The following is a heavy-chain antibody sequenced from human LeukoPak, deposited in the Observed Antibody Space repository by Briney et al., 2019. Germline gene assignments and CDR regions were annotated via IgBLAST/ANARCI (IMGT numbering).Heavy chain of an antibody. J-gene: IGHJ4*02. CDR3: ARVDGWGVVGTTGRFDY. CDR2: ISQSGST. CDR1: GYSISSGYY. D-gene: IGHD3-10*01. V-gene: IGHV4-38-2*01. Sequence: SETLSLTCAVSGYSISSGYYWGWIRQPPGKGLEWIGSISQSGSTYYNPSLKGRVIMSLDTSKNQFSLKLSSVTATDTAVYYCARVDGWGVVGTTGRFDYWGQGTLVTVSS.